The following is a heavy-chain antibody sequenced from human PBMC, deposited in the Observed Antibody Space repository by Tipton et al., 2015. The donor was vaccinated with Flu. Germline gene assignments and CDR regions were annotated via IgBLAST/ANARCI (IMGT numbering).Heavy chain of an antibody. CDR1: GGSIGSHS. CDR3: ARADGASTYPYHYYGMDV. D-gene: IGHD2/OR15-2a*01. CDR2: IYTSGNT. V-gene: IGHV4-4*07. J-gene: IGHJ6*02. Sequence: LRLSCTVSGGSIGSHSWNWIRQPAGKGLEWIGRIYTSGNTIYNPSLQSRVTVSVDTSKNQFSLKMSTVTAADTAIYYCARADGASTYPYHYYGMDVWGQGTTVAVSS.